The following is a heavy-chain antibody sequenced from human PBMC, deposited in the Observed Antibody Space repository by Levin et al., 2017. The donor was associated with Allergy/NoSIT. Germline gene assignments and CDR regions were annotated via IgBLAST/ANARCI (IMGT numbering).Heavy chain of an antibody. Sequence: GESLKISCAASGFIFSDYYMSWIRQAPGKGLEYVSYISTSGSIMYDADSVKGRFTISRDNAKNSLYLQMNSLRAEDTAVYYCARGPERHSSGLGYYFYGMDVWGQGTSVTVSS. CDR1: GFIFSDYY. J-gene: IGHJ6*02. D-gene: IGHD3-22*01. CDR3: ARGPERHSSGLGYYFYGMDV. CDR2: ISTSGSIM. V-gene: IGHV3-11*01.